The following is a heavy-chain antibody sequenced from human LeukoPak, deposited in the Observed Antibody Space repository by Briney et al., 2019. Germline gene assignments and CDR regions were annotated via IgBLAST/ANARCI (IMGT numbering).Heavy chain of an antibody. Sequence: PSETLPLTCTVSGGSISSYYWSWIRQPPGEGLEWIGYIYYSGSTNYNPSLKSRVTISLDTSKNQFSLKLNSVTAADTAVYYCARRVVVVTANDKSDAFDVWGQGTVVTVSS. J-gene: IGHJ3*01. CDR2: IYYSGST. V-gene: IGHV4-59*01. CDR3: ARRVVVVTANDKSDAFDV. CDR1: GGSISSYY. D-gene: IGHD2-21*02.